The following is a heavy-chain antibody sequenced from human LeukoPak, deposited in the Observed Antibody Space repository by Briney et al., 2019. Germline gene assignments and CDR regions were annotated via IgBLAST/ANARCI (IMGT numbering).Heavy chain of an antibody. V-gene: IGHV3-23*01. J-gene: IGHJ4*02. Sequence: GGSLRLSCAASGFTFSSYAMSWVRQAPGKGLEWVSAISGSGGSTYYADSVKGRFTISRDNSKNTLYLQMNSLTAEDTAVYYCAKGKYSSGYPYYFDYWGQGALVTVSS. CDR1: GFTFSSYA. CDR3: AKGKYSSGYPYYFDY. D-gene: IGHD3-22*01. CDR2: ISGSGGST.